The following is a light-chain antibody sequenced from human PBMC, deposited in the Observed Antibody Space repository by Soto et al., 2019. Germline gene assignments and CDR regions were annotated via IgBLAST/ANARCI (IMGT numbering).Light chain of an antibody. J-gene: IGKJ4*01. V-gene: IGKV3-20*01. Sequence: EIVLTQSPGTLSLSPGERATLSSRASETVGNYLAWYQQKPGQAPRLVIFDASNRASGIPDRFSGRGSGSDFTNTSSRPEVDVFAVDYCQEYGRSWLTFGGGTEVEIK. CDR2: DAS. CDR3: QEYGRSWLT. CDR1: ETVGNY.